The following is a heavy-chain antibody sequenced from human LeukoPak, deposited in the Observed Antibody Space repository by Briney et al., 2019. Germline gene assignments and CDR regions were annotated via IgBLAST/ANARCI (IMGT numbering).Heavy chain of an antibody. CDR3: ARDNQGGGSGTPFDY. CDR1: GNILNTFY. J-gene: IGHJ4*01. CDR2: IDPFSQAT. V-gene: IGHV1-46*02. D-gene: IGHD3-10*01. Sequence: ASVKVSCKAPGNILNTFYMHWMRQAPGQGLEWVGVIDPFSQATHYAQKFQGRVTITRDMSTTTVYMELSSLRSEDAALYYCARDNQGGGSGTPFDYWGQGTLVTVSS.